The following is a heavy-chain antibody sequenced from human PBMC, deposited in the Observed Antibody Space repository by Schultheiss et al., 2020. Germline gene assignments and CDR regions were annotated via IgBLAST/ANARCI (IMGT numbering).Heavy chain of an antibody. D-gene: IGHD2-2*01. CDR3: ARPRIAKYQLLSAFDP. J-gene: IGHJ5*02. Sequence: GESLKISCAASGFTFSSYWMHWVRQAPGKGLVWVSRINSDGSSTSYADSVKGRFTISRDNAKNTLYLQMNSLRAEDTAVYYCARPRIAKYQLLSAFDPWGQGTLVTLSS. CDR2: INSDGSST. V-gene: IGHV3-74*01. CDR1: GFTFSSYW.